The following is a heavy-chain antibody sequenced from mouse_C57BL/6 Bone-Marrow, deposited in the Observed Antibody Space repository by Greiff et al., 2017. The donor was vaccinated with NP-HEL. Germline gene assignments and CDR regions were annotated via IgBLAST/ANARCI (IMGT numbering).Heavy chain of an antibody. CDR3: ARWGLYGSSCDIAY. V-gene: IGHV1-55*01. D-gene: IGHD1-1*01. Sequence: VQLQQPGAELVKPGASVKMSCKASGYTFTSYWITWVKQRPGQGLEWIGDIYPCSGSTNYNEKFKSKATLTLDTSSSPAYMQLSSLTSEDAAIYYCARWGLYGSSCDIAYWGQGTLVTVSA. J-gene: IGHJ3*01. CDR1: GYTFTSYW. CDR2: IYPCSGST.